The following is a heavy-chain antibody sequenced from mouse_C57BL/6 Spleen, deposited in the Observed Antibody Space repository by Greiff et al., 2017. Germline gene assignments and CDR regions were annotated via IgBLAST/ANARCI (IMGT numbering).Heavy chain of an antibody. Sequence: VQLKESGPGLVKPSQSLSLTCSVTGYSITSGYYWNWIRQFPGNKLEWMGYISYDGSNNYNPSLKNRISITRDTSKNQFFLKLNSVTTEDTATYYCARDRSSSFAYWGQGTLVTVSA. J-gene: IGHJ3*01. CDR1: GYSITSGYY. CDR2: ISYDGSN. V-gene: IGHV3-6*01. D-gene: IGHD1-1*01. CDR3: ARDRSSSFAY.